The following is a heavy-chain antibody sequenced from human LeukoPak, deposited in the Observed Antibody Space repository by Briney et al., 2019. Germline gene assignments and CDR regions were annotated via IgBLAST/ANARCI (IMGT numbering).Heavy chain of an antibody. J-gene: IGHJ5*02. CDR3: AKRYSDGGFDP. D-gene: IGHD3-10*01. CDR1: GFTFSNSA. CDR2: ISGETNNT. Sequence: GGSLRLSCAASGFTFSNSAMTWVRQGPGKGLEWVSSISGETNNTYYSDSVKGRFTVSRDNSKNTVFLQMNDLTIEDTAIYYCAKRYSDGGFDPWGQGTLVTVSS. V-gene: IGHV3-23*01.